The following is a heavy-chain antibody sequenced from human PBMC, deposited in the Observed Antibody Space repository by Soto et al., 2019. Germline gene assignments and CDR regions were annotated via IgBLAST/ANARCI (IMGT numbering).Heavy chain of an antibody. D-gene: IGHD4-4*01. Sequence: EVQLVESGGGLVQPGRSLRLSCAASGFTFDDYAMQWVRQAPGKGLEWFAGISWNSGTIGYADSVKGRFTISRDNAKNSLYLRMNSRRAEDTALYYCAKDTVRDYYDGMDVWGQGTTVTVSS. CDR3: AKDTVRDYYDGMDV. J-gene: IGHJ6*02. CDR2: ISWNSGTI. V-gene: IGHV3-9*01. CDR1: GFTFDDYA.